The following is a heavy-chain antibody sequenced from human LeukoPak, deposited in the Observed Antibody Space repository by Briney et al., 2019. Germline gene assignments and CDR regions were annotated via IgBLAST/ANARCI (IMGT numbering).Heavy chain of an antibody. CDR2: IYYSGST. Sequence: SQTLSLTCTVSGGSISSGDYYWSWIRQHPGRGLEWIGYIYYSGSTHYNPSLKSRVTISVDTSKNQFSLNLNSVTAADTAVYYCARGGYYFDYWGQGTLVTVSS. CDR1: GGSISSGDYY. CDR3: ARGGYYFDY. J-gene: IGHJ4*02. V-gene: IGHV4-31*03. D-gene: IGHD5-12*01.